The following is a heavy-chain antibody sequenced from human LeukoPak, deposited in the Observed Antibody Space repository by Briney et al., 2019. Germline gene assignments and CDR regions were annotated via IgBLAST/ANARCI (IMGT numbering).Heavy chain of an antibody. Sequence: GGSLRLSCAASGFTVSSNYMTWVRQAPGKGLEWVSVIYSGGTTYYADSVRGRFTISRDNSKNTLYLQITSLGAEDTAVYYCARLNLNRGVTSYYNYYMDVWGKGTTVTISS. D-gene: IGHD2-21*02. CDR1: GFTVSSNY. CDR3: ARLNLNRGVTSYYNYYMDV. V-gene: IGHV3-66*04. CDR2: IYSGGTT. J-gene: IGHJ6*03.